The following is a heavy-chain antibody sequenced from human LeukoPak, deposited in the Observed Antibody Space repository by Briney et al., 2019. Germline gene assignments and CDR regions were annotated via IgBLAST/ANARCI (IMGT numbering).Heavy chain of an antibody. CDR3: AKTDIWSGYGMDV. J-gene: IGHJ6*02. CDR2: ISSNGGST. Sequence: GGSLRLSCAASGFTFSSYAMHWVRQAPGKGLEYVSAISSNGGSTYYANSVKGRFTISRDNSKNTLYLQMNSLRAEDTAVYHCAKTDIWSGYGMDVWGQGTTVTVSS. CDR1: GFTFSSYA. D-gene: IGHD3-3*01. V-gene: IGHV3-64*01.